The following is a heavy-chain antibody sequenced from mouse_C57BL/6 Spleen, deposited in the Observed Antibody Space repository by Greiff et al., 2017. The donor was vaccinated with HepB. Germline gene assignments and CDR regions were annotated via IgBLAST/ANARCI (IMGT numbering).Heavy chain of an antibody. CDR3: ARDKYFDV. V-gene: IGHV5-16*01. Sequence: EVKVVESEGGLVQPGSSMKLSCTASGFTFSDYYMAWVRQVPEKGLEWVANINYDGSSTYYLDSLKSRFIITRDNAENMLYLQMSSLKSEDTATYYCARDKYFDVWGTGTTVTVSS. CDR1: GFTFSDYY. J-gene: IGHJ1*03. CDR2: INYDGSST.